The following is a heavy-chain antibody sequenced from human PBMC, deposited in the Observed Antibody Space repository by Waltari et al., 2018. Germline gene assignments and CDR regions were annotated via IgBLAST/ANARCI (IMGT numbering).Heavy chain of an antibody. Sequence: EVQLVESGGGLVQPGGSLRLLCAASGFTFRNYEMNWVTQAPGKGLEWVSYISSGASTIFYADSVKGRFTISRDNAKNSVYLEMNSLRADDTAIYYCARGEGGANEYWGQGTLVTVSS. J-gene: IGHJ4*01. CDR2: ISSGASTI. CDR1: GFTFRNYE. V-gene: IGHV3-48*03. D-gene: IGHD1-26*01. CDR3: ARGEGGANEY.